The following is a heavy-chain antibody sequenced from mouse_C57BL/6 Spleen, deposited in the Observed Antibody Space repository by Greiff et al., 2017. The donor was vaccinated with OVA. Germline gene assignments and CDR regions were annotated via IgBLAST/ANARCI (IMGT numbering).Heavy chain of an antibody. J-gene: IGHJ3*01. CDR3: ARDLREFAY. V-gene: IGHV3-6*01. CDR1: GYSITSGYY. Sequence: EVQLQESGPGLVKPSQSLSLTCSVTGYSITSGYYWNWIRQFPGNKLEWMGYIRYDGSNNYNPSLKNRISITRDTSKNQFFLKLNSVTTEDTATYYCARDLREFAYWGQGTLVTVSA. CDR2: IRYDGSN.